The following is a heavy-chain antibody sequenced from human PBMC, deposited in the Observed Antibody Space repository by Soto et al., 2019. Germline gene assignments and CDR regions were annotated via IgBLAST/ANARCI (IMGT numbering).Heavy chain of an antibody. D-gene: IGHD2-21*02. CDR3: ARDPVVVTAIPYYYYYYGMDV. Sequence: SETLSLTCTVSGGSISSSSYYWGWIRQPPGKGLEWIGSIYYSGSTYYNPSLKSRVTISVDTSKNQFSLKLSSVTAADTAVYYCARDPVVVTAIPYYYYYYGMDVWGQGTTVTVSS. CDR2: IYYSGST. V-gene: IGHV4-39*07. CDR1: GGSISSSSYY. J-gene: IGHJ6*02.